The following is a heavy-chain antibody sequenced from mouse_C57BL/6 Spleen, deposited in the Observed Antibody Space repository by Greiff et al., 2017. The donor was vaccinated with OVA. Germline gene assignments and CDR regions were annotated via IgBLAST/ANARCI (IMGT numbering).Heavy chain of an antibody. CDR1: GYTFTSYW. J-gene: IGHJ4*01. CDR3: ARSVSYYGSFYYAMDY. D-gene: IGHD1-1*01. CDR2: IDPSDSYP. Sequence: QVQLQQPGAELVKPGASVKLSCKASGYTFTSYWMQWVKQRPGQGLEWIGEIDPSDSYPNYNQKFKGKATLTVDKSSSTAYMQLSSLTSEDSAVYYCARSVSYYGSFYYAMDYWGQGTSVTVSS. V-gene: IGHV1-50*01.